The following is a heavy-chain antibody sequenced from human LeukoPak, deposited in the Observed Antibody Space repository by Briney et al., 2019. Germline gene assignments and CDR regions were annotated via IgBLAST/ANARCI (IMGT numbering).Heavy chain of an antibody. J-gene: IGHJ4*02. CDR3: AEAWWNSHLGFDC. V-gene: IGHV3-23*01. CDR2: ISDSGGST. CDR1: GFTFNKYA. D-gene: IGHD2-15*01. Sequence: PGGSLRLSCAASGFTFNKYAMSWVRQAPGKGLEWVSGISDSGGSTYYADSVKGRFIISRDNSKNTLYLQMNSLRAEDTALYYCAEAWWNSHLGFDCWGQGTLVTVSS.